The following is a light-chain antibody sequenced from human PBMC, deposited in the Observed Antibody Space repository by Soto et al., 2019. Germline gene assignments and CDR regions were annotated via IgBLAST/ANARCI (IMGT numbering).Light chain of an antibody. CDR3: SSCTNTGTLVV. V-gene: IGLV2-14*01. Sequence: QSALTQPASVSGSPGQSITISCTGTSSDVGGYNFVSWYQHHPGRAPKLIISEVANRPSGVSDRFSGSKSGSLASLTISGLQADDEAVYYCSSCTNTGTLVVFGVGTKLTVL. CDR2: EVA. CDR1: SSDVGGYNF. J-gene: IGLJ3*02.